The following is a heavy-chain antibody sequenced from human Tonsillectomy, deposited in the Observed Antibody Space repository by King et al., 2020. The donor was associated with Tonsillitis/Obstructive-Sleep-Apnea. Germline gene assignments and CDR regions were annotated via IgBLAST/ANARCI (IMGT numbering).Heavy chain of an antibody. CDR2: ISAYSGNT. V-gene: IGHV1-18*01. D-gene: IGHD2-2*01. CDR3: ARAWGVPADHRIDP. J-gene: IGHJ5*02. Sequence: QLVQSGAEVKKPGASVKVSCKASGYIFISFGISWVRQAPGQGLEWMGWISAYSGNTNYAQKLQGRVTMTTDTSTSTAYMELRSLRSDDTAVYYCARAWGVPADHRIDPWGQGTLVTVSS. CDR1: GYIFISFG.